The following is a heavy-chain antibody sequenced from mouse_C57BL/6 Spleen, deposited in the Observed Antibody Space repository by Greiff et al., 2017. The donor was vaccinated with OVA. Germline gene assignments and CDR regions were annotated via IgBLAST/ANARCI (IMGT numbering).Heavy chain of an antibody. J-gene: IGHJ3*01. CDR1: GFTFSSYA. Sequence: EVKLQESGEGLVKPGGSLKLSCAASGFTFSSYAMSWVRQTPEKRLEWVAYISSGSDYIYYADTVKGRFTISRDNARNTLYLQMSSLKSEDTAMYYCTRDPGYYGSSPAWFAYWGQGTLVTVSA. CDR2: ISSGSDYI. CDR3: TRDPGYYGSSPAWFAY. D-gene: IGHD1-1*01. V-gene: IGHV5-9-1*02.